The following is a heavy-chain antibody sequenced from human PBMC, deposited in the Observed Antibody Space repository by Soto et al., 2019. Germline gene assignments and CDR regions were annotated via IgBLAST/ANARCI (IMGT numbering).Heavy chain of an antibody. CDR1: GFTVSESA. CDR2: IRNKDNNYAT. Sequence: GGSLRLSCAASGFTVSESAMHWVRQASGKGLEWVGRIRNKDNNYATAYTASVKGRFTISRDNSKNTLYLQMNSLRAEDTAVYYCGKVSTYYYDSTFDYWGQGT. J-gene: IGHJ4*02. CDR3: GKVSTYYYDSTFDY. D-gene: IGHD3-22*01. V-gene: IGHV3-73*01.